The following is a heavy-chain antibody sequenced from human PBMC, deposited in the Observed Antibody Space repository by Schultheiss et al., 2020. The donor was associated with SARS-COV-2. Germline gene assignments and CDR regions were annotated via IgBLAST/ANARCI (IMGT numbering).Heavy chain of an antibody. CDR3: TRPIGTVYYHYGMDV. CDR1: GFTFSSNA. J-gene: IGHJ6*02. Sequence: GGSLRLSCAASGFTFSSNAMHWVRQAPGKGLEWVAVISYGGSDKYYADSVKGRFTISRDNAKNTLDLQMNSLRAEDTAVYFCTRPIGTVYYHYGMDVWGQGTTVTVAS. D-gene: IGHD3-10*01. CDR2: ISYGGSDK. V-gene: IGHV3-30*04.